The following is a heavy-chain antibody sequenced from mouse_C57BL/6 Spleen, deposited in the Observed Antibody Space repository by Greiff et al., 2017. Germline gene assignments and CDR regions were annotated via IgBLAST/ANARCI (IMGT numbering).Heavy chain of an antibody. Sequence: VQLQQSGPELVKPGASVKIPCKASGYTFTDYNMDWVKQSHGKSLEWIGDINPNNGGTIYNQKFKGKATLTVDKSSSTAYMELRSLTSEDTAVYYCARWDYDYEGGYAMDCWGQGTSVTVSS. J-gene: IGHJ4*01. V-gene: IGHV1-18*01. D-gene: IGHD2-4*01. CDR3: ARWDYDYEGGYAMDC. CDR2: INPNNGGT. CDR1: GYTFTDYN.